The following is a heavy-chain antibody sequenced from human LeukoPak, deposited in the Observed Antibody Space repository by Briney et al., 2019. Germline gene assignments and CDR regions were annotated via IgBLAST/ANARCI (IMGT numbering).Heavy chain of an antibody. V-gene: IGHV3-53*01. CDR3: AGGQMFTSGGFDD. J-gene: IGHJ4*02. CDR2: IYTGGDT. Sequence: PGETLRLSCAASGFSVSNKYMSWVRQAPGKGLEWVSVIYTGGDTYYADSVRGRFTISRDNSKNTVNLQMNSLRAEDTALYYCAGGQMFTSGGFDDWGRGNLVPVSS. D-gene: IGHD6-19*01. CDR1: GFSVSNKY.